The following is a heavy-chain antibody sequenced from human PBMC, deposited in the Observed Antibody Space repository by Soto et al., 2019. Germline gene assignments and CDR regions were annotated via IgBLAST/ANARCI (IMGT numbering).Heavy chain of an antibody. CDR1: GGSISSRSYY. V-gene: IGHV4-39*01. J-gene: IGHJ6*02. Sequence: SATLSLTCTVSGGSISSRSYYWGWIRQPPGKGLEGIGSMYYSGRTYYNPSLKSRVTISVDASKNQFSLTLSSVTAADTAVYYCAADTVTLYYYYCGMDVCCQGTTVTVSS. CDR3: AADTVTLYYYYCGMDV. D-gene: IGHD4-17*01. CDR2: MYYSGRT.